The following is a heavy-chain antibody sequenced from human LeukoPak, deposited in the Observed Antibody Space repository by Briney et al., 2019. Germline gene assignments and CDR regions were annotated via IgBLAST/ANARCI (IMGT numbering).Heavy chain of an antibody. CDR1: GFTFSSYW. CDR2: INTDGSNT. Sequence: GGSLRLSCAASGFTFSSYWMNWVRHAPGKGLVWVSRINTDGSNTNYADSVKGRFTISRDNAKNSLYLQMNSLRAEDTAVYYCARDGHYDILTGYFQDWGQGTLVTVSS. CDR3: ARDGHYDILTGYFQD. V-gene: IGHV3-74*01. D-gene: IGHD3-9*01. J-gene: IGHJ1*01.